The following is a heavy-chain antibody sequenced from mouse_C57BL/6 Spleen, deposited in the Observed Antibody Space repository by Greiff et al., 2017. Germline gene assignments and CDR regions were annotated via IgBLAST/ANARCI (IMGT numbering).Heavy chain of an antibody. V-gene: IGHV1-5*01. CDR2: IYPGNSDT. J-gene: IGHJ2*01. Sequence: EVQRVESGTVLARPGASVKMSCKTSGYTFTSYWMHWVKQRPGQGLEWIGAIYPGNSDTSYNQKFKGKAKLTAVTSASTAYMELSSLTNEDSAVYYCTRVDYDGYYFDYWGQGTTLTVSS. CDR1: GYTFTSYW. D-gene: IGHD2-4*01. CDR3: TRVDYDGYYFDY.